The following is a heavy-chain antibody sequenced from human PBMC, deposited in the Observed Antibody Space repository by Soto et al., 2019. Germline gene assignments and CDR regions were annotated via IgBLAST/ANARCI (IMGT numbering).Heavy chain of an antibody. CDR2: IHQSGST. CDR1: GGSFSCYR. CDR3: ASRPYGSGSFYYYYAMDV. J-gene: IGHJ6*02. Sequence: SETLSLTCAVYGGSFSCYRLNWIRQPPGKGLEWIGDIHQSGSTSYNPSLKSRVTFSVDTSKNQFSLNLRSVTAADTAVYYCASRPYGSGSFYYYYAMDVWGQGTTVTVSS. V-gene: IGHV4-34*01. D-gene: IGHD3-10*01.